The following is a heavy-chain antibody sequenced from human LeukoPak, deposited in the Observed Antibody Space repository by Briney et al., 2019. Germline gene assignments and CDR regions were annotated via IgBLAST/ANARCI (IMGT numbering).Heavy chain of an antibody. CDR2: IYYSGST. D-gene: IGHD5-18*01. CDR1: GFTFSSYA. Sequence: PGGSLRLSCAASGFTFSSYAMSWVRQPPGKGLEWIGSIYYSGSTYYNPSLKSRVTISVDTSKNQFSLKLSSVTAADTAVYYCARQWIQLWPYFDYWGQGTLVTVSS. CDR3: ARQWIQLWPYFDY. J-gene: IGHJ4*02. V-gene: IGHV4-39*01.